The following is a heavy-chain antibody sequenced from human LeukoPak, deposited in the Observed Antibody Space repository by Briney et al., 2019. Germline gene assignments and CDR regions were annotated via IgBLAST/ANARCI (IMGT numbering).Heavy chain of an antibody. CDR3: AKDLLARYCSGGSCYSGYFDY. D-gene: IGHD2-15*01. V-gene: IGHV3-23*01. CDR2: ISGSGGST. CDR1: GFTFSSSS. Sequence: GGSLRLSCAASGFTFSSSSMSWVRQAPGKGLEWVSAISGSGGSTYYADSVKGRFTISRDNSKNTLYLQMNSLRAEDTAVYYCAKDLLARYCSGGSCYSGYFDYWGQGTLVTVSS. J-gene: IGHJ4*02.